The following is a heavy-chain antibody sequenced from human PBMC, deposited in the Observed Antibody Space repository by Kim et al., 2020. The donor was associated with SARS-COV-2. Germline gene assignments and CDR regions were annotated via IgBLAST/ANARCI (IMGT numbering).Heavy chain of an antibody. CDR2: ISHSGST. D-gene: IGHD6-25*01. CDR3: ARAVSSAWTLRDWFDP. Sequence: SETLSLTCAVSGVSISSSNWWSWVRQPPGKGLEWIGEISHSGSTEYNPSLKSRATISVDKSKNQFSLKLNSLTAADTAVYYCARAVSSAWTLRDWFDPWGQGTLVTVSS. V-gene: IGHV4-4*02. J-gene: IGHJ5*02. CDR1: GVSISSSNW.